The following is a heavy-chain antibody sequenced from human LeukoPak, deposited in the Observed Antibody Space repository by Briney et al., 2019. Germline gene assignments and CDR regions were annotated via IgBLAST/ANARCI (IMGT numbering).Heavy chain of an antibody. Sequence: PGGSLRLSCAASGFTFDDYGMSWVRQAPGKGLEWVSGINWNGGSTGYADSVKGRFTISRDNAKNSLYLQMNSLRAEDTAVYFCVTDWRGSSCDGDCLRYWGQGTLVTVSS. CDR2: INWNGGST. CDR3: VTDWRGSSCDGDCLRY. J-gene: IGHJ4*02. D-gene: IGHD2-21*02. V-gene: IGHV3-20*04. CDR1: GFTFDDYG.